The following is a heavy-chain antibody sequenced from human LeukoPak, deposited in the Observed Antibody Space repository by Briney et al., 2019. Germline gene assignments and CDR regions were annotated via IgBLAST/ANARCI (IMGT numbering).Heavy chain of an antibody. V-gene: IGHV1-2*02. CDR1: GYTFTGYY. CDR3: ARMRDFWSGYQN. J-gene: IGHJ4*02. Sequence: ASVKVSCKASGYTFTGYYMHWVRQAPGQGLGWMGWINPNSGGTNYAQKFQGRVTMTRDTSISTAYMELSRLRSDDTAVYYCARMRDFWSGYQNWGQGTLVTVSS. CDR2: INPNSGGT. D-gene: IGHD3-3*01.